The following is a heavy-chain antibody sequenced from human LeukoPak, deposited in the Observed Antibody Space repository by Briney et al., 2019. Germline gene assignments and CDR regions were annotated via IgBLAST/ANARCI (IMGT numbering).Heavy chain of an antibody. CDR3: ARREPVDY. Sequence: SESLSLTCTLSSDSISTYYWSWLRQSPGKGLELIVYSYYSRTTSCTASLTSRTTTSVDESNKQISLEVNSVTAADTAVYYWARREPVDYWGQGTLVTVSS. D-gene: IGHD1-14*01. J-gene: IGHJ4*02. CDR2: SYYSRTT. V-gene: IGHV4-59*01. CDR1: SDSISTYY.